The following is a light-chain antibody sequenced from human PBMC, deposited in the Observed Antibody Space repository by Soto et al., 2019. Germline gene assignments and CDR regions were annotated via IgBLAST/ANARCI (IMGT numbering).Light chain of an antibody. CDR1: QSVSSH. V-gene: IGKV3-15*01. CDR3: KQYDNWPPIT. Sequence: PGDKGTLSCRASQSVSSHLAWYQQKPGQAPRLLIYGASTRAIGVPARFSGSGSGTEFTLTIDSLKSDDFAVYYCKQYDNWPPITFGQGTRLEIK. J-gene: IGKJ5*01. CDR2: GAS.